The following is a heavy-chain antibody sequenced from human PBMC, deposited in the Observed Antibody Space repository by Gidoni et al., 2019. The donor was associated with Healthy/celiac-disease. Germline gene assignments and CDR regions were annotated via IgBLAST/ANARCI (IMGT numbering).Heavy chain of an antibody. J-gene: IGHJ3*02. D-gene: IGHD3-16*01. CDR1: GYSFTSYW. CDR2: IYPGGSYT. Sequence: VQLVQSGAEVHMPGESLKISCTGSGYSFTSYWIGWVRQMPGKGLEWMGIIYPGGSYTGYSPSFQGQVTISADKSSSTAYLQWSSLKASDTAMYYCARRKALGEVKGAFDIGGQGTMVTVSS. V-gene: IGHV5-51*03. CDR3: ARRKALGEVKGAFDI.